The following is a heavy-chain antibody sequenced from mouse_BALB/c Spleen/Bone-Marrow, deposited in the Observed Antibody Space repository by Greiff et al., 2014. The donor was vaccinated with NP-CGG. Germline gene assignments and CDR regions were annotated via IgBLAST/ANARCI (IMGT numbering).Heavy chain of an antibody. CDR2: IHPNSGNT. V-gene: IGHV1S130*01. D-gene: IGHD3-3*01. J-gene: IGHJ4*01. CDR3: TRDDVGGAMDY. Sequence: QVQLQQSGSVLVRPGDSVKLSCKASGYTFTSTWIHWAKQRPGQGLEWIGEIHPNSGNTKYNEKLKGKATLTADTSSSTAYVDLSSLTSEDSAVYYCTRDDVGGAMDYWGQGTSVTVSS. CDR1: GYTFTSTW.